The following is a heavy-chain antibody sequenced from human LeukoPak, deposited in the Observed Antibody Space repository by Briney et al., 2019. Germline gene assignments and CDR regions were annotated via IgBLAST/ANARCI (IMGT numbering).Heavy chain of an antibody. Sequence: GGSLRISCAASGFTFSSYWMSWVRQAPGKGLEWVANIKRDGSEKFQVDSVKGRFTISRDNAKNSLYLQMNSLRVEDTAVYYCARDPTAATPQYFDYWGQGTLVTVSS. D-gene: IGHD1-14*01. J-gene: IGHJ4*02. CDR1: GFTFSSYW. CDR3: ARDPTAATPQYFDY. CDR2: IKRDGSEK. V-gene: IGHV3-7*01.